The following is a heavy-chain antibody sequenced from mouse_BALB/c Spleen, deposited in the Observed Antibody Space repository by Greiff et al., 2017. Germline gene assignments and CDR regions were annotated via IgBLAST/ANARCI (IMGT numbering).Heavy chain of an antibody. Sequence: VQLQQSGPELVKPGASVKISCKASGYTFTDYNMHWVKQSHGKSLEWIGYIYPYNGGTGYNQKFKSKATLTVDNSPSTAYMELRSLTSEDSAVYYCAREDGNYEGAYAMDYWGQGTSVTVSS. CDR2: IYPYNGGT. J-gene: IGHJ4*01. D-gene: IGHD2-1*01. V-gene: IGHV1S29*02. CDR1: GYTFTDYN. CDR3: AREDGNYEGAYAMDY.